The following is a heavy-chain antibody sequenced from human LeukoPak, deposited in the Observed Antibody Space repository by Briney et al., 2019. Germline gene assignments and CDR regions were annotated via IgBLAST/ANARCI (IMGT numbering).Heavy chain of an antibody. D-gene: IGHD1-1*01. V-gene: IGHV1-8*01. CDR2: MNPNSGNT. J-gene: IGHJ6*02. CDR1: GYTFTNYD. CDR3: ASWYSDYYYYYGMDV. Sequence: ASVKVSCKASGYTFTNYDINWVRQATGQGLEWMGWMNPNSGNTGYAQKFQGRVTMTRNTSISTAYMELSSLRSEDTAVYYCASWYSDYYYYYGMDVWGQGTTVTVSS.